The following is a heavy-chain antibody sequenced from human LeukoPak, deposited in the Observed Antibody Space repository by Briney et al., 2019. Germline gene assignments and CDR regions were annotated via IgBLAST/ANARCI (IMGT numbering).Heavy chain of an antibody. D-gene: IGHD4-17*01. CDR2: ISVYNGNT. V-gene: IGHV1-18*01. Sequence: ASVKVSCKASGYTFASYGISWVRQAPGQGLEWMGWISVYNGNTNYAQRPQGRVTMTTDTSTSTAYMELRSLKSDDTAVYYCARDDTVTTSSWFDYWGQGTLVTVSS. J-gene: IGHJ4*02. CDR3: ARDDTVTTSSWFDY. CDR1: GYTFASYG.